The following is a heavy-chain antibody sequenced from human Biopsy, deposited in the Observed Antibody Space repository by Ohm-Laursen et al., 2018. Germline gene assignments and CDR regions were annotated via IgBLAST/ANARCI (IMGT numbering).Heavy chain of an antibody. J-gene: IGHJ4*02. V-gene: IGHV3-23*01. CDR2: LSGSGGTT. Sequence: SLRLSCTASGFTFSSCGMSWVRQAPGKGLEWVSVLSGSGGTTYYADSVKGRFTISRDNSRNTLYLQMNSLTAEDTAVYYCAKTFHGSSFLYDYWGQGTLVTVSS. CDR1: GFTFSSCG. CDR3: AKTFHGSSFLYDY. D-gene: IGHD2-15*01.